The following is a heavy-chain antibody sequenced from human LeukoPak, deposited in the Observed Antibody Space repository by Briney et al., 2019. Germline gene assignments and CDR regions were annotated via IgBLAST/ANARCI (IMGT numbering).Heavy chain of an antibody. Sequence: SETLSLTCEVSGASFSDYSWNWIRQPPGKGLEWIGEIIHSGSTNYNPPLKSRVTLSVDTSKNKFSLKLSSVTAAETAVYYCAREGILSPIDYWGQGTLVTVSS. D-gene: IGHD3-10*01. CDR3: AREGILSPIDY. CDR2: IIHSGST. J-gene: IGHJ4*02. CDR1: GASFSDYS. V-gene: IGHV4-34*12.